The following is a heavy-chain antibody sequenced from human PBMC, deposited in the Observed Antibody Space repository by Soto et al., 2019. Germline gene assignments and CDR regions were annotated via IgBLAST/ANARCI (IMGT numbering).Heavy chain of an antibody. D-gene: IGHD6-13*01. J-gene: IGHJ6*02. Sequence: PGGSLRLSCAGSGFTFGDSYMSWIRQAPGKGLEWLSYISPGSRYPAYADSVKGRFTISRDNAKNSLYLQMNSLRDEDTAVYYCARDGYSSSWYANYYYYYGMDVWGQGTTVTVSS. CDR2: ISPGSRYP. V-gene: IGHV3-11*06. CDR3: ARDGYSSSWYANYYYYYGMDV. CDR1: GFTFGDSY.